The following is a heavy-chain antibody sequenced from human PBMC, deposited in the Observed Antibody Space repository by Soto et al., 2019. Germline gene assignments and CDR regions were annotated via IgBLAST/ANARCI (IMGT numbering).Heavy chain of an antibody. CDR2: SRSRVDKYAT. CDR1: GITFSDHD. CDR3: VLWVRGLINY. J-gene: IGHJ4*02. Sequence: ESGGGLVQPGGSLRPSCATSGITFSDHDMDWVRQAPGKGLEWLGRSRSRVDKYATDYAASVRGRFTFSRDDSKSSLSLQMRSLKTGDTAMYYCVLWVRGLINYWGQGTLVTVSS. V-gene: IGHV3-72*01. D-gene: IGHD3-10*01.